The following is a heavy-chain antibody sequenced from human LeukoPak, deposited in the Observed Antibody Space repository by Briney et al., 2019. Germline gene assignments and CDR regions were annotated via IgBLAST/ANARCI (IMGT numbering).Heavy chain of an antibody. Sequence: SETLSLTCTVSGGSISSSSYYWGWIRQPPGKGLEWIGSIYYSGNTYYNPSLKSRVTISVDTSKNQFFLKLSSVTAADTAVYYCASSNLEGYSGYLFDYWGQGTLVTVSS. CDR2: IYYSGNT. V-gene: IGHV4-39*07. D-gene: IGHD5-12*01. CDR3: ASSNLEGYSGYLFDY. J-gene: IGHJ4*02. CDR1: GGSISSSSYY.